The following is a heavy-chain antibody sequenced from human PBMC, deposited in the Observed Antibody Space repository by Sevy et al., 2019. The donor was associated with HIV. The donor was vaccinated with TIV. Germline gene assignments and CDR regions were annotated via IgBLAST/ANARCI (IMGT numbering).Heavy chain of an antibody. V-gene: IGHV3-23*01. Sequence: GGSLRRSCAASGFTFTSYAMSWVRQTPGKGLEWVSGLSGGGGSPFYADSVKGRFTISRDNSKNTLYLQMNSLRAEDTALYYCAKDRIWELGDAFDIWGPGTMVTVSS. CDR1: GFTFTSYA. J-gene: IGHJ3*02. D-gene: IGHD1-26*01. CDR3: AKDRIWELGDAFDI. CDR2: LSGGGGSP.